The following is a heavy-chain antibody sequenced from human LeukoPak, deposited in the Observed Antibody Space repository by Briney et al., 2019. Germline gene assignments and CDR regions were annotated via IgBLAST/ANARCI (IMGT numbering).Heavy chain of an antibody. CDR1: GGSISSNY. J-gene: IGHJ4*02. Sequence: AETLSLTCTASGGSISSNYLSWIRQPPGKGLEWVGYISYSGSTNYNHSLKSRITISVDTSKNQFSLKLSSVTAADTAVYYCATHAYSSGWLPCDYWGQGTLVTVSS. V-gene: IGHV4-59*08. CDR3: ATHAYSSGWLPCDY. D-gene: IGHD6-19*01. CDR2: ISYSGST.